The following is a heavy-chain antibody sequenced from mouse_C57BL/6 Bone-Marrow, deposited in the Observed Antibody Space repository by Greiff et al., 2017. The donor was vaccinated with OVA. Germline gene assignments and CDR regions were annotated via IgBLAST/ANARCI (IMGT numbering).Heavy chain of an antibody. D-gene: IGHD1-1*01. J-gene: IGHJ2*01. V-gene: IGHV1-59*01. CDR3: AHYGSRLYRHY. Sequence: QVQLQQPGAELVRPGTSVKLSCKASGYTFTNYWMHWVKQRPGQGLEWIGVIAPSDSYINYNQKFKGRATLTVDTSSSTAYMHLSSLTSEDSAVYYCAHYGSRLYRHYWGQGTALPVSS. CDR2: IAPSDSYI. CDR1: GYTFTNYW.